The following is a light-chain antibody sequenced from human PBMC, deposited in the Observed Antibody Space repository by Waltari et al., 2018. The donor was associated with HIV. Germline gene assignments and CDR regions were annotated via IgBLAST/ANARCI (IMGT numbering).Light chain of an antibody. CDR1: QSVFYSSNNKNY. CDR2: WAS. J-gene: IGKJ1*01. CDR3: HQYYNTPRT. Sequence: IVMTQSPDSLAVSLGQSATIHCKSSQSVFYSSNNKNYLAWYQHKPGQPPKLVLYWASTRESGVPGRFSGSGSGTDFTLTISSLQAEDVAVYYCHQYYNTPRTFGQGTKVEI. V-gene: IGKV4-1*01.